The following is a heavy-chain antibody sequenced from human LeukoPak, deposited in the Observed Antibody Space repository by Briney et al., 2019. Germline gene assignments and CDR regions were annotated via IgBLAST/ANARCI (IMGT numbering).Heavy chain of an antibody. V-gene: IGHV4-59*01. CDR2: ISDTGTT. D-gene: IGHD3-22*01. Sequence: SETLSLTCTVSGGSISSYYWNWIRQPPGKGPEWIGCISDTGTTKYNPAFKSRVTISVDTSKNQFSLKLTSVTAADTAVYFCATGYYEPFEKWGQGTLVSVFS. CDR3: ATGYYEPFEK. J-gene: IGHJ4*02. CDR1: GGSISSYY.